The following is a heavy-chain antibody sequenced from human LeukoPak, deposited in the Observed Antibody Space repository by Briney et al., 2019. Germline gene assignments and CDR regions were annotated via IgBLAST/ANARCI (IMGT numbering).Heavy chain of an antibody. Sequence: PSETLSLTCSVSDDSITMYYWNWIRQPPGKGLEWIGYIYYSGSTNYNPSLKSRVTISVDTSKNQFSLKLSSVTAADTAVYYCASGSYSYYYMDVWGKGTTVTVSS. V-gene: IGHV4-59*01. CDR2: IYYSGST. CDR3: ASGSYSYYYMDV. J-gene: IGHJ6*03. CDR1: DDSITMYY.